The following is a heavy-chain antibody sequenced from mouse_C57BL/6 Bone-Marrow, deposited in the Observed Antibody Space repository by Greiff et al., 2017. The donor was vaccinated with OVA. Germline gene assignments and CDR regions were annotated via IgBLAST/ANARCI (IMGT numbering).Heavy chain of an antibody. CDR1: GYAFTNYL. J-gene: IGHJ1*03. D-gene: IGHD2-1*01. Sequence: QVQLQQSGAELVRPGTSVKVSCKASGYAFTNYLIEWVKQRPGQGLEWIGVINPGSGGTNYNEKFKGKATLTADKSSSTAYMQLSSLTSEDSAVYFCAREEEIYYGNYEWYFDVWGTGTTVTFSS. V-gene: IGHV1-54*01. CDR3: AREEEIYYGNYEWYFDV. CDR2: INPGSGGT.